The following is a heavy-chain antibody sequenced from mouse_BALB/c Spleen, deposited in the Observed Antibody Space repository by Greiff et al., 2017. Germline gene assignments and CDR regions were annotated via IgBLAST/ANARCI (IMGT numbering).Heavy chain of an antibody. Sequence: EVQRVESGGGLVQPGGSLKLSCAASGFTFSSYGMSWVRQTPDKRLELVATINSNGGSTYYPDSVKGRFTISRDNAKNTLYLQMSSLKSEDTAMYYCARDRDMITTGFAYWGQGTLVTVSA. CDR2: INSNGGST. CDR3: ARDRDMITTGFAY. V-gene: IGHV5-6-3*01. J-gene: IGHJ3*01. CDR1: GFTFSSYG. D-gene: IGHD2-4*01.